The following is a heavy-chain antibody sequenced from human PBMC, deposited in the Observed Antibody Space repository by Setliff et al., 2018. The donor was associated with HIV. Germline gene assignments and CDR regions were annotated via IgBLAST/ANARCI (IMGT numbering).Heavy chain of an antibody. D-gene: IGHD5-18*01. Sequence: GGSLRLSCAASGFTFNDFSMNWVRQAPGKGLEWVSSISPDSTYIHYGDSVKGRFTISRDNAKNSVYLQMNSLRAEDTAVYYCARREYNYVPRAFDLWGQGTMVTVSS. J-gene: IGHJ3*01. CDR1: GFTFNDFS. CDR2: ISPDSTYI. CDR3: ARREYNYVPRAFDL. V-gene: IGHV3-21*06.